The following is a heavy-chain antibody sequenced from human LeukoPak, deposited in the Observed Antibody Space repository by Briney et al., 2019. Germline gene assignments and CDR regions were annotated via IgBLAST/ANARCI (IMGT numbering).Heavy chain of an antibody. V-gene: IGHV3-23*01. D-gene: IGHD5-18*01. J-gene: IGHJ6*03. CDR1: GFTFSSYA. CDR3: AKRGGYSYEDYYYYYMDV. Sequence: PGGSLRLSCAASGFTFSSYAMSWVRQAPGKGLEWVSVISGSGGTTYNADSVKGRFTISRDNSKNTLYLQMNSLRAEDTAVYYCAKRGGYSYEDYYYYYMDVWGKGTTVTVSS. CDR2: ISGSGGTT.